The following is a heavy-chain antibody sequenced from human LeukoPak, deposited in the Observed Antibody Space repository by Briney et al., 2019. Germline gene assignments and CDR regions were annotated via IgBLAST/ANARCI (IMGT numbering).Heavy chain of an antibody. CDR2: ISAYNGNT. D-gene: IGHD3-22*01. V-gene: IGHV1-18*01. CDR1: GYTFTSYG. CDR3: ARLFYDSSGYYFGDAFDI. J-gene: IGHJ3*02. Sequence: ASVKVSCKASGYTFTSYGISWVRQAPGQGLEWMGWISAYNGNTNYAQELQGRVTMTTDTSTSTAYMELRSLRSDDTAVYYCARLFYDSSGYYFGDAFDIWGQGTMVTVSS.